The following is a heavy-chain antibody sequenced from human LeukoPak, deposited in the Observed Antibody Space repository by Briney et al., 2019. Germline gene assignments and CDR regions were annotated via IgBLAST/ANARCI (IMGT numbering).Heavy chain of an antibody. J-gene: IGHJ5*02. D-gene: IGHD3-10*01. CDR3: ARDGAYYYGSGSYLRFDP. V-gene: IGHV4-39*07. CDR1: GGSISSSSYY. CDR2: IYYSGST. Sequence: SETLSLTCTVSGGSISSSSYYWGWIRQPPGKGLEWIGSIYYSGSTYYNPSLKSRVTISVDTSKNQFSLKLSSVTAADTAVYYCARDGAYYYGSGSYLRFDPWGQGTLVTVSS.